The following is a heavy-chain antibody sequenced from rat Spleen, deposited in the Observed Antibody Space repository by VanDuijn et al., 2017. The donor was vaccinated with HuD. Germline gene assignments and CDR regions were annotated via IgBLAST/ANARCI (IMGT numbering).Heavy chain of an antibody. Sequence: QVQLKESGPGLVQPSQTLSLTCTVSGFSVTSYGVSWVRQPPEKGLEWIGGIWSGGITDYNSALKSRQSISRDTSKSQVLLKRNSLQTEDTAIYFCARQNYPGITYFDYWGQGVMVTVSS. CDR2: IWSGGIT. D-gene: IGHD1-4*01. CDR1: GFSVTSYG. V-gene: IGHV2-16*01. J-gene: IGHJ2*01. CDR3: ARQNYPGITYFDY.